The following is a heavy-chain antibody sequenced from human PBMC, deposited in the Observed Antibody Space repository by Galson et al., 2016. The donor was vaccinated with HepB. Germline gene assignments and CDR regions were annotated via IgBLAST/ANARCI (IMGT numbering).Heavy chain of an antibody. V-gene: IGHV5-51*01. Sequence: QSGAEVKKPGESLKISCKASGYNFNSYWIAWVRQMPGKGLEWMGSIYPRDSDTRYSPSFQGQVTISLDKSIGTAYLQWSSLKASDTAMYFCARHRGIAAESDFWGQGTRVTVSS. CDR1: GYNFNSYW. CDR2: IYPRDSDT. D-gene: IGHD2-21*01. J-gene: IGHJ4*02. CDR3: ARHRGIAAESDF.